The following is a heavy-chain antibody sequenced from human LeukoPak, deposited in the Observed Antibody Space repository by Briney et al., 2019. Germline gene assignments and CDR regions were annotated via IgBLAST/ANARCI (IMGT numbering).Heavy chain of an antibody. CDR1: GGSISSSSYY. J-gene: IGHJ4*02. V-gene: IGHV4-39*01. CDR2: IYYSGST. D-gene: IGHD3-9*01. Sequence: SETLSLTCTVSGGSISSSSYYWGWIRQPPGKGLEWIGSIYYSGSTYYNPSLKSRVTMSVDTSKNQFSLKLTSVTAADTAVYFCARLPLVSRYFDYYYFDYWGQGTLVTVSS. CDR3: ARLPLVSRYFDYYYFDY.